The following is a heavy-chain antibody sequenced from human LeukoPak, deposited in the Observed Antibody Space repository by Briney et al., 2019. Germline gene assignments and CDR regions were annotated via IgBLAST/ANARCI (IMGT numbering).Heavy chain of an antibody. Sequence: GGSLRLSCAASGFIFSNYVVSWVRRAPGKGLEWVSVISGSGGETNYAASVKGRFTISRDNSKNTLYLQMNSLRAEDTAVYHCAKSGMIRGAMDVWGQGTTVTVSS. V-gene: IGHV3-23*01. D-gene: IGHD3-10*01. CDR1: GFIFSNYV. CDR2: ISGSGGET. CDR3: AKSGMIRGAMDV. J-gene: IGHJ6*02.